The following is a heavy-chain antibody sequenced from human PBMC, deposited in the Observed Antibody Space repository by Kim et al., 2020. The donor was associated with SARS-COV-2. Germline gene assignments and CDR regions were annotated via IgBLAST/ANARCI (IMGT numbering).Heavy chain of an antibody. D-gene: IGHD5-18*01. V-gene: IGHV4-34*01. CDR1: GGSFSGYY. CDR3: ARALGYHAFDI. J-gene: IGHJ3*02. CDR2: INHSGST. Sequence: SEALSLTCAVYGGSFSGYYWSWIRQPPGKGLEWIGEINHSGSTNYNPSLKSRVTISVDTSKNQFSLKLSSVTAADTAVYYCARALGYHAFDIWGQGTMVTVSS.